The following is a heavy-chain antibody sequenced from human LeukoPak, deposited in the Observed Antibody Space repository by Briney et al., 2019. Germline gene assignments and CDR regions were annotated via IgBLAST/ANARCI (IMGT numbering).Heavy chain of an antibody. Sequence: SETLSLTCAVSGGSISSNSYYWSWIRQPPGKGLEWIGEINHSGSTNYNPSLKSRVTISVDTSKNQFSLKLSSVTAADTAVYYCARRVPRYSGSRRIGAFDIWGQGTMVTVSS. CDR2: INHSGST. J-gene: IGHJ3*02. D-gene: IGHD1-26*01. CDR1: GGSISSNSYY. CDR3: ARRVPRYSGSRRIGAFDI. V-gene: IGHV4-39*07.